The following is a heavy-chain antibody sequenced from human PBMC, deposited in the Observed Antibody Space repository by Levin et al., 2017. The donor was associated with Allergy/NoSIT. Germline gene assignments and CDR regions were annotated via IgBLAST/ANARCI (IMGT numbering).Heavy chain of an antibody. D-gene: IGHD6-13*01. CDR2: IDPSDSYT. V-gene: IGHV5-10-1*01. Sequence: GGSLRLSCKGSGYSFTSYWISWVRQMPGKGLEWMGRIDPSDSYTNYSPSFQGHVTISADKSISTAYLQWSSLKASDTAMYYCAVTFGGIAAAGTVDAFDIWGQGTMVTVSS. CDR3: AVTFGGIAAAGTVDAFDI. J-gene: IGHJ3*02. CDR1: GYSFTSYW.